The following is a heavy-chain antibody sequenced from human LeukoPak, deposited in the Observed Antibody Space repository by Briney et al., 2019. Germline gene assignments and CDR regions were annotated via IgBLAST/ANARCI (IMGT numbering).Heavy chain of an antibody. CDR1: GYTFNGYY. V-gene: IGHV1-2*02. CDR2: MNPNSGAT. J-gene: IGHJ4*02. D-gene: IGHD1/OR15-1a*01. Sequence: ASVKVSCKASGYTFNGYYIHWVRQAPGQGLEWMGWMNPNSGATNNAQKFEGRVTLSRDTSISTAYMELRKLRSDDTAVYYCARSGITTIPNFDYWGQGTLVTVSS. CDR3: ARSGITTIPNFDY.